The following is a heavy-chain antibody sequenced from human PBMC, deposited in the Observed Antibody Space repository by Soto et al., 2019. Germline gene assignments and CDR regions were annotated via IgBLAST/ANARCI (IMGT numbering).Heavy chain of an antibody. J-gene: IGHJ5*02. V-gene: IGHV3-48*03. Sequence: PGGSLRLSCAASGFTFSSYEMNWVRQAPGKGLEWVSYISGSGSIIHYADSVKGRFTISRDNPKNSLYLQMNSLRAEDTAVYYCARDRAARDWFDPWGQRTLVTVSS. CDR2: ISGSGSII. CDR3: ARDRAARDWFDP. D-gene: IGHD6-6*01. CDR1: GFTFSSYE.